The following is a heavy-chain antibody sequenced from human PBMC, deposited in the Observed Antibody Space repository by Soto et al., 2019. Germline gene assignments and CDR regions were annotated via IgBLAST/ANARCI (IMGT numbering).Heavy chain of an antibody. Sequence: EVQLVESGGGLVQPGGSLRLSCAASGFSFSNYWIHWVRQAPGKGLVGVSRIKTDGSSTDYAASVKGRFTISRDNAKNTLYLQMNSLTAEDTAVYYCAKREGNTYGLFHWGQGTLVTVFS. CDR3: AKREGNTYGLFH. V-gene: IGHV3-74*01. CDR1: GFSFSNYW. D-gene: IGHD5-18*01. CDR2: IKTDGSST. J-gene: IGHJ4*02.